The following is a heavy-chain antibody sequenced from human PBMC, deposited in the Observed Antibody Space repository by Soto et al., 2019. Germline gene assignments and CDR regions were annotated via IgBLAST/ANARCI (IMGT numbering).Heavy chain of an antibody. CDR3: ARVSMSTVSWGFDP. D-gene: IGHD4-4*01. J-gene: IGHJ5*02. V-gene: IGHV4-59*01. Sequence: LSLTCAVSGDSITSNHWNWIRQPPGRGLEWIGYIYNSGTTKYNPSLKSRVIISVDTSKNQLSLKLSSVTAADTAVYYCARVSMSTVSWGFDPWGQGTLVTVSS. CDR1: GDSITSNH. CDR2: IYNSGTT.